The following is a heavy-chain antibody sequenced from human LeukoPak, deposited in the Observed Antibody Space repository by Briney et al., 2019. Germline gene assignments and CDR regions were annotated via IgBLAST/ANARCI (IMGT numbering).Heavy chain of an antibody. D-gene: IGHD1-26*01. CDR1: GFSFSSYG. V-gene: IGHV3-7*01. J-gene: IGHJ4*02. Sequence: GGSLRLSCAASGFSFSSYGMHWVRQAPGKGLEWVANIKQDGSEKYYVDSVKGRFTISRDNAKNSLYLQMNSLRAEDTAVYYCARDKIVGATYFDYWGQGTLVTVSS. CDR2: IKQDGSEK. CDR3: ARDKIVGATYFDY.